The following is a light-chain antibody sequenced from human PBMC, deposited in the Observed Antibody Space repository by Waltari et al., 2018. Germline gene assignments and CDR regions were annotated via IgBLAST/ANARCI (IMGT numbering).Light chain of an antibody. Sequence: QSALTQPASVSGSPGQSITIPCTGSSDDVGRYKFVTWYQQHPGKVPKLLIFDVTDRPSGVSDRFSGSKSGNTASLTISGLQPEDEADYYCSSHTTSSTLVFGGGTRVTVL. CDR2: DVT. V-gene: IGLV2-14*03. J-gene: IGLJ2*01. CDR3: SSHTTSSTLV. CDR1: SDDVGRYKF.